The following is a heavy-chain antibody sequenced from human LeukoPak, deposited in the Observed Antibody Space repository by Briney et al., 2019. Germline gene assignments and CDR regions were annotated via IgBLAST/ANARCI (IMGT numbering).Heavy chain of an antibody. CDR2: IYHRGST. D-gene: IGHD3-9*01. Sequence: SQTLSLTCAVSGNSVSSDDHFWSWIRQPPGRGLEWIGYIYHRGSTSYNPSLRSRVTVSLDKSRNQFSLTLYSVTAADTAVYYCARAPFDILTGYSLFDSWGQGTLITVSS. V-gene: IGHV4-30-2*01. J-gene: IGHJ4*02. CDR1: GNSVSSDDHF. CDR3: ARAPFDILTGYSLFDS.